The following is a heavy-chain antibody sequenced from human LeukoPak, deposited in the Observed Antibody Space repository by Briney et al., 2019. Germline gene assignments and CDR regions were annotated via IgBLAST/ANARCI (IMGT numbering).Heavy chain of an antibody. CDR2: MNPNSGAT. V-gene: IGHV1-2*02. Sequence: ASVKVSCKASGYTFTGNFMHRVRQAPGQGLEWMGWMNPNSGATSYAQRFQGRVTMTRDTSISAAYMELRSLRYDDTAVYYCARGDGSSWYEYWGQGTMVTVSS. CDR3: ARGDGSSWYEY. CDR1: GYTFTGNF. J-gene: IGHJ4*02. D-gene: IGHD6-13*01.